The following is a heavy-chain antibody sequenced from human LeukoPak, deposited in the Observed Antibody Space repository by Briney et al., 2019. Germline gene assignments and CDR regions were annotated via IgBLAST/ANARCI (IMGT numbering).Heavy chain of an antibody. Sequence: SETLSLTCTVSGGSISSSHYYWGWIRQPPGKGLEWLGTIYYSGTTYYNPSLESRVTISEDTSKNQFSLTLRSVTAADTAVYYCARQISDYYYYYIDVWGKGTTVTVSS. CDR1: GGSISSSHYY. J-gene: IGHJ6*03. CDR3: ARQISDYYYYYIDV. V-gene: IGHV4-39*01. CDR2: IYYSGTT. D-gene: IGHD3-3*01.